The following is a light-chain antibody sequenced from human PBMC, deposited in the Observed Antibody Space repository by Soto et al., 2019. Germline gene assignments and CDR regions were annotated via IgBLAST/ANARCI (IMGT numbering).Light chain of an antibody. CDR1: SGSIASNY. J-gene: IGLJ2*01. Sequence: NFMLTQPHSVSESPGRAVTISCTRSSGSIASNYVQWYQQRPGSAPTTVIYEDNHRPSGVPDRFSGSIDSSSNSASLTISGLKTEDEADYYCQSYDSSNPMVFGGGTQLTVL. V-gene: IGLV6-57*04. CDR3: QSYDSSNPMV. CDR2: EDN.